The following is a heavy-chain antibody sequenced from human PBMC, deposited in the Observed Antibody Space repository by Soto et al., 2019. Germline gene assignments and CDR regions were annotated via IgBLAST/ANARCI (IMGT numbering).Heavy chain of an antibody. CDR1: GGTFSRYA. Sequence: SVKVSCKASGGTFSRYAISWVRQAPGQGLEWMGWIIPSIGTAKYAQKFQGRVTITRDASASTAYMELSSLRSEDTAVYYCATDSSGYSGFDYWGQGILVTVSS. J-gene: IGHJ4*02. D-gene: IGHD3-22*01. V-gene: IGHV1-69*05. CDR2: IIPSIGTA. CDR3: ATDSSGYSGFDY.